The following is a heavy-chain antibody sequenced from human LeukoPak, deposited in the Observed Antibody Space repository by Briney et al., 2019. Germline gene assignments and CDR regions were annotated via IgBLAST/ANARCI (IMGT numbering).Heavy chain of an antibody. CDR2: ISYDGSNK. V-gene: IGHV3-30*18. Sequence: GGSLRLSCAASGFTFSSYGMHWVRQAPGKGLEWVAVISYDGSNKYYADSVKGQFTISRDNSKNTLYLQMNSLRAEDTAVYYCAKALITMIVVVKGDAFDIWGQGTMVTVSS. J-gene: IGHJ3*02. CDR3: AKALITMIVVVKGDAFDI. D-gene: IGHD3-22*01. CDR1: GFTFSSYG.